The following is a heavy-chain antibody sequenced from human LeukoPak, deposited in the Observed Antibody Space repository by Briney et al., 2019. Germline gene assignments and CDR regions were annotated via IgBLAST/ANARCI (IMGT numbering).Heavy chain of an antibody. V-gene: IGHV3-21*01. CDR2: INTTSTSI. CDR3: VRVRRNSDRSDYYYYYNC. J-gene: IGHJ4*02. D-gene: IGHD3-22*01. Sequence: GGSLRFSCAASGFTFSDYSIIWLRKAPGKGLVWVSSINTTSTSIYYADAVRGRFTISRDKANNSVYLQMNSLRAEDTAPYYCVRVRRNSDRSDYYYYYNCWGQGILVTASS. CDR1: GFTFSDYS.